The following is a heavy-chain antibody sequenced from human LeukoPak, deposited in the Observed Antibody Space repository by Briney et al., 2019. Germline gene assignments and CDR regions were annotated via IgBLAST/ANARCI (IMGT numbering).Heavy chain of an antibody. CDR2: IRGDGSST. CDR1: GFTFSSHW. Sequence: GGSLRLSCAASGFTFSSHWMHWVRQAPGKGLVWVSGIRGDGSSTSYADSVKGRFTISRDNAKNTLYLQMNSLTAEDTAVYYCARDRASHFDYWGQGTLVTVSP. CDR3: ARDRASHFDY. D-gene: IGHD3-10*01. J-gene: IGHJ4*02. V-gene: IGHV3-74*01.